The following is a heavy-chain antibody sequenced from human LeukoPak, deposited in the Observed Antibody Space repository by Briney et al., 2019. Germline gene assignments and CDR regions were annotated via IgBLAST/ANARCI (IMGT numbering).Heavy chain of an antibody. CDR3: ARGWLRSSVDF. CDR1: GGSLSGYS. Sequence: NPSETLSLTCAVYGGSLSGYSWSWIRQTPGKGLEWIGEINHSGSTNYNPSLKSRVTISVDTSKNQFSLKLSSMTAADTAVYYCARGWLRSSVDFWGQGTLVTVSS. V-gene: IGHV4-34*01. D-gene: IGHD5-12*01. CDR2: INHSGST. J-gene: IGHJ4*02.